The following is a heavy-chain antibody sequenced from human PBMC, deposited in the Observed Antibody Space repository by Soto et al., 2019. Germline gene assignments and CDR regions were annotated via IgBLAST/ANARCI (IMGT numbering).Heavy chain of an antibody. J-gene: IGHJ5*02. Sequence: ASVKVSCKASGGTFSSHAISWVRQAPGQGLEWMGGIIPIFGTANYAQKFQGRVTITADESTSTAYMELSSLRSEDTAVYYCARNRVLRGWNYASNWFDPWGQGTLVTVSS. D-gene: IGHD1-7*01. CDR1: GGTFSSHA. CDR2: IIPIFGTA. V-gene: IGHV1-69*13. CDR3: ARNRVLRGWNYASNWFDP.